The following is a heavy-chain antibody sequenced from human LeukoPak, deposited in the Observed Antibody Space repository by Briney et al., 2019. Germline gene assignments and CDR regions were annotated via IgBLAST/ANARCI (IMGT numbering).Heavy chain of an antibody. CDR1: GDNVSNNSAA. Sequence: SQTHSLTCAISGDNVSNNSAAWNWIRQSPSRGLEWLGRTYYRSKWYNDYAVSVTSRITISPDTSKNQFSLQLKSVTPDDTAVYYCARGRSWGESGFDYWGQGTLVTVSS. D-gene: IGHD6-13*01. J-gene: IGHJ4*02. CDR3: ARGRSWGESGFDY. CDR2: TYYRSKWYN. V-gene: IGHV6-1*01.